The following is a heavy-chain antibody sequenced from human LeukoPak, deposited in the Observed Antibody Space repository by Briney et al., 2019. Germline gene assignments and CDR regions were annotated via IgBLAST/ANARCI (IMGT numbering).Heavy chain of an antibody. J-gene: IGHJ4*02. V-gene: IGHV3-21*04. CDR2: ISSSSSYI. CDR3: ARDTSVMVRGVITPLF. D-gene: IGHD3-10*01. CDR1: GFTFSSYS. Sequence: GGSLRLSCAASGFTFSSYSMNWVRQAPGKGLEWVSSISSSSSYIYYADSVKGRFTISRDNAKNSLYLQMNSLRAEDTAVYYCARDTSVMVRGVITPLFWGQGTLVTVSS.